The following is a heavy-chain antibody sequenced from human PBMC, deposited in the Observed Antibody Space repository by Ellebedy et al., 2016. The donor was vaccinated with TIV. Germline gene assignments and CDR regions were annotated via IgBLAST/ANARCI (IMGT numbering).Heavy chain of an antibody. CDR2: MNQGGSQN. CDR3: ARDGSYGDYLFPAHTFEI. V-gene: IGHV3-7*01. Sequence: GESLKISCAATGFSFSSYWMSWVRQAPGKGLEWVANMNQGGSQNYYVDSVKGRFTISRDNAKHSLFLQMNSLSAEDTAVYHCARDGSYGDYLFPAHTFEIWGQGTVVTVSS. J-gene: IGHJ3*02. D-gene: IGHD4-17*01. CDR1: GFSFSSYW.